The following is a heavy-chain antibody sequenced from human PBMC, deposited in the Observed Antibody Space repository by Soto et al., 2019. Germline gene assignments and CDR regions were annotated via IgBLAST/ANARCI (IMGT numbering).Heavy chain of an antibody. CDR3: AKVYLEYSSSTEYDYIWGSYRDDY. V-gene: IGHV3-23*01. J-gene: IGHJ4*02. CDR1: GFTFSSYA. CDR2: ISGSGGST. Sequence: GGSLRLSCAASGFTFSSYAMSWVRQAPGKGLEWVSAISGSGGSTYYADSVKGRFTISRDNSKNTLYLQMNSLRAEDTAVYYCAKVYLEYSSSTEYDYIWGSYRDDYWGQGTLVTVSS. D-gene: IGHD3-16*02.